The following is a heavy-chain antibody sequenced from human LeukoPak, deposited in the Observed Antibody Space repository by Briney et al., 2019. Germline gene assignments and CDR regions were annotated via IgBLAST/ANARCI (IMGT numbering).Heavy chain of an antibody. J-gene: IGHJ4*02. CDR1: GYSISSGYY. V-gene: IGHV4-38-2*02. Sequence: PSETLSLTCTISGYSISSGYYWGWIRQPPGKGLEWIGSIYHSGSTYYNPSLKSRVTISVDTSKNQFSLKLSSVTAADTAVYYCARLRGAAGTNYWGQGTLVTVSS. D-gene: IGHD6-13*01. CDR2: IYHSGST. CDR3: ARLRGAAGTNY.